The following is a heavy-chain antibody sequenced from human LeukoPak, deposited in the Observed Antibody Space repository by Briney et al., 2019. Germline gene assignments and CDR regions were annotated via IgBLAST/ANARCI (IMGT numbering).Heavy chain of an antibody. CDR1: GNTFTGYY. J-gene: IGHJ4*02. Sequence: ASVKVSCKASGNTFTGYYMHWVRQAPGQGLEWMGWINPNSGGTNYAQKFQGRVTMTRDTSISTAYMELSRLRSDDTAVYYCARSTPDGYCSSTSCSTRRVDYWGQGTLVTVSS. CDR2: INPNSGGT. D-gene: IGHD2-2*01. CDR3: ARSTPDGYCSSTSCSTRRVDY. V-gene: IGHV1-2*02.